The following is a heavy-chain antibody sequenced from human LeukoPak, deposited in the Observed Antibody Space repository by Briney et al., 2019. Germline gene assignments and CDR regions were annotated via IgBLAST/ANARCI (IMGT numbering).Heavy chain of an antibody. CDR1: GGSISSGYHY. J-gene: IGHJ3*02. CDR2: IYESGRT. Sequence: SETLSLTCTVSGGSISSGYHYWGWIRQPPGKGLEWIGIIYESGRTHYNPSIRSRITISVDTSKTQFSLELSSVTAADTAVYYCARHWGDSPNHSDDLYAFDIWGQGAMVTVSS. CDR3: ARHWGDSPNHSDDLYAFDI. V-gene: IGHV4-39*01. D-gene: IGHD1-14*01.